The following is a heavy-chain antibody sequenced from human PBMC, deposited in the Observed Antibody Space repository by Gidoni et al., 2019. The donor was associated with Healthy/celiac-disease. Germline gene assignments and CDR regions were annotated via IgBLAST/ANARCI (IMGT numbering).Heavy chain of an antibody. CDR3: AKDSPPYSGSLGYYFDY. Sequence: EVQLLESGGGLVQPGGSLRLSCEASGFTFSSYAMRWVRQAPGKGLEWVSAISGSGGSTYYADSVKGRFTISRDNSKNTLYLQMNSLRAEDTAVYYCAKDSPPYSGSLGYYFDYWGQGTLVTVSS. D-gene: IGHD1-26*01. CDR2: ISGSGGST. J-gene: IGHJ4*02. CDR1: GFTFSSYA. V-gene: IGHV3-23*01.